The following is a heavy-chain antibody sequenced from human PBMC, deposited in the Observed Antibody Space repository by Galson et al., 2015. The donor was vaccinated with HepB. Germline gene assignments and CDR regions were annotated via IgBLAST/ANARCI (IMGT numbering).Heavy chain of an antibody. CDR2: IKQDGSEK. V-gene: IGHV3-7*03. CDR1: GFTFSSYW. D-gene: IGHD2-15*01. CDR3: ARRDCSGGSCYNYYYYYYGMDV. Sequence: SLRLSCAASGFTFSSYWMSWVRQAPGKGLEWVANIKQDGSEKYYVDSVKGRFTISRDNAKNSLYLQMNSLRAEDTAVYYCARRDCSGGSCYNYYYYYYGMDVWGQGTTVTVSS. J-gene: IGHJ6*02.